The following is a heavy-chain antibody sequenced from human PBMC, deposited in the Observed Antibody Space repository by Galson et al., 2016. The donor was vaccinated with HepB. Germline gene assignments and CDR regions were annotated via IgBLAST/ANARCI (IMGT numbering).Heavy chain of an antibody. Sequence: SLRLSCAVSGFTLSRSGMHWVRQAPGKGLEWVAAIWSDGSNRYYADSAQGRFTISRDNSKNTLFLQMNSLRAEDTAVYFCARDPPAGRWAAYYFYAWGQGTLVTVAS. CDR3: ARDPPAGRWAAYYFYA. CDR1: GFTLSRSG. CDR2: IWSDGSNR. V-gene: IGHV3-33*02. J-gene: IGHJ5*02. D-gene: IGHD1-26*01.